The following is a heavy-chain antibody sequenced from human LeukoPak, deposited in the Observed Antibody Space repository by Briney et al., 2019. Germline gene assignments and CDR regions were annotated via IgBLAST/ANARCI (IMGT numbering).Heavy chain of an antibody. V-gene: IGHV3-7*01. J-gene: IGHJ6*02. CDR1: GFTFSSYW. Sequence: PGGSLRLSCAASGFTFSSYWMSWVRQAPGKGLEWVANIKQDGSEKYYVDSVKGRFTISRDNAKNSLYLQMNSLRAEDTAVYYCARKIQLWSQSNYYYYGMDVWGQGPRSPSP. CDR2: IKQDGSEK. CDR3: ARKIQLWSQSNYYYYGMDV. D-gene: IGHD5-18*01.